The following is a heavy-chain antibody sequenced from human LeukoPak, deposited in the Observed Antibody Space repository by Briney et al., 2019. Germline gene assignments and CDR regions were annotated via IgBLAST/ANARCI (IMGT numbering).Heavy chain of an antibody. CDR1: GFTVSSHY. Sequence: PGGSLRLSCAASGFTVSSHYMGWVRQPPGKGLEWVSAISGSGGSTYYADSVKGRFTISRDNSKNTLYLQMNSLRAEDTAVYYCASEDSRPIDYWGQGTLVTVSS. CDR3: ASEDSRPIDY. CDR2: ISGSGGST. V-gene: IGHV3-23*01. J-gene: IGHJ4*02. D-gene: IGHD3/OR15-3a*01.